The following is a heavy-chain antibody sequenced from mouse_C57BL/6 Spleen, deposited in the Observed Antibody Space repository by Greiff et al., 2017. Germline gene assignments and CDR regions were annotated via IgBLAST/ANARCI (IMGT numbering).Heavy chain of an antibody. CDR3: ARSHYYGSSLYAMDY. CDR2: IDPSDSYT. V-gene: IGHV1-50*01. Sequence: VKLQQPGAELVKPGASVKLSCKASGYTFTSYWMQWVKQRPGQGLEWIGEIDPSDSYTNYNQKFKGKATLTVDTSSSTAYMQLSSLTSEDSAVYYCARSHYYGSSLYAMDYWGQGTSVTVSS. CDR1: GYTFTSYW. D-gene: IGHD1-1*01. J-gene: IGHJ4*01.